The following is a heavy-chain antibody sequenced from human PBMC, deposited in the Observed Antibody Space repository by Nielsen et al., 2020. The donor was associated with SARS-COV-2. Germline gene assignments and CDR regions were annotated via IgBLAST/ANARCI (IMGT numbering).Heavy chain of an antibody. V-gene: IGHV4-4*02. J-gene: IGHJ6*02. Sequence: SETLSLTCAVSGGSISSSNWWSWVRQPPGKGLEWIGEIYHSGSTNYNPSLKSRVTISVDKSKNQFSLKLSSVTAADTAVYYCARVDGVVVPAATDRRGDYYYGMDVWGQGTTVTVSS. CDR1: GGSISSSNW. D-gene: IGHD2-2*01. CDR2: IYHSGST. CDR3: ARVDGVVVPAATDRRGDYYYGMDV.